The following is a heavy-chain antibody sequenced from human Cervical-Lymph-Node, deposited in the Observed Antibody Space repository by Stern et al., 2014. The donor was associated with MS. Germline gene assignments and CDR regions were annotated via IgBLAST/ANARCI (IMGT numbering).Heavy chain of an antibody. V-gene: IGHV1-18*01. CDR3: ARTNPLRFGNFHGIDV. D-gene: IGHD3-3*01. Sequence: VHLVESGPEVKKPGASVTVSCKASGYRFNSYGINWVRQAPGQELEGMRLISTYNGNTEYAQKIQGRVSMTTDTSTGTAYMELRSLRSDDTAVYYCARTNPLRFGNFHGIDVWGQGTTVIVSS. CDR1: GYRFNSYG. J-gene: IGHJ6*02. CDR2: ISTYNGNT.